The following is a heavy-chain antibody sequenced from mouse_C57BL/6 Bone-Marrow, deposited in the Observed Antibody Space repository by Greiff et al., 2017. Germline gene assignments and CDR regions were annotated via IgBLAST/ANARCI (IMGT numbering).Heavy chain of an antibody. J-gene: IGHJ3*01. CDR2: IRLKSDNYAT. V-gene: IGHV6-3*01. D-gene: IGHD1-1*01. Sequence: EVKLVESGGGLVQPGGSMKLSCVASGFTFSNYWMNWVRQSPEKGLEWVAQIRLKSDNYATHYAESVKGRFTISRDDSKSSVYLQMNNLRAEDTGIYYCTGGYGSSRFAYWGQGTLVTVSA. CDR3: TGGYGSSRFAY. CDR1: GFTFSNYW.